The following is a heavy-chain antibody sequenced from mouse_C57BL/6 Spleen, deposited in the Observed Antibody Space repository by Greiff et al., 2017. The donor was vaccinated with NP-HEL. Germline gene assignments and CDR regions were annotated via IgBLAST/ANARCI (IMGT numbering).Heavy chain of an antibody. V-gene: IGHV5-16*01. D-gene: IGHD4-1*01. Sequence: EVKVVESEGGLVQPGSSMKLSCTASGFTFSDYYMAWVRQVPEKGLEWVANINYDGSSTYYLDSLKSRFIISRDNAKNILYLQMSSLKSEDTATYYCAREGNLGFDYWGQGTTLTVSS. J-gene: IGHJ2*01. CDR2: INYDGSST. CDR3: AREGNLGFDY. CDR1: GFTFSDYY.